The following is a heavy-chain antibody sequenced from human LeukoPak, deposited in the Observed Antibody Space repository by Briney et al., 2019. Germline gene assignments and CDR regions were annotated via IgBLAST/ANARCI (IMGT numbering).Heavy chain of an antibody. CDR1: GYSISSGYY. CDR2: IYHSGNT. Sequence: SETLSLTCAVSGYSISSGYYWGWIRQPPGKGLEWIGSIYHSGNTNYNPSLRSRVTISVDTSKNQFSLKVSSVTAADTALYYCARWYSSSGYLDYWGQGTLVTVSS. J-gene: IGHJ4*02. D-gene: IGHD6-6*01. V-gene: IGHV4-38-2*01. CDR3: ARWYSSSGYLDY.